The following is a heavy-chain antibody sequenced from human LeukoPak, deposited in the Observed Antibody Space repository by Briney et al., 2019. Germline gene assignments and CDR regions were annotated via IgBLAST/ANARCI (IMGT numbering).Heavy chain of an antibody. J-gene: IGHJ2*01. V-gene: IGHV3-23*01. D-gene: IGHD3-10*01. Sequence: GGSLRLSRAASGFTFSSYAMSWVRQAPGKGLEWVSAISGSGGSTYYADSVKGRFTISRDNSKNTLYLQMNSLRAEDTAVYYCAKGSGSSSSPSLNWYFDLWGRGTLVTVSS. CDR1: GFTFSSYA. CDR2: ISGSGGST. CDR3: AKGSGSSSSPSLNWYFDL.